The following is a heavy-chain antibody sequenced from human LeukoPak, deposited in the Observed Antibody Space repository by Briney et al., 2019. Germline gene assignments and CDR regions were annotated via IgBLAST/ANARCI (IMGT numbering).Heavy chain of an antibody. CDR2: IYHSGST. V-gene: IGHV4-39*07. CDR1: GGSISSGSYY. Sequence: SETLSLTCTVSGGSISSGSYYWSWIRQPPGKGLEWIGEIYHSGSTNYNPSLKSRVTISVDKSKNQFSLKLSSVTAADTAVYYCATPTGYWGQGTLVTVSS. J-gene: IGHJ4*02. CDR3: ATPTGY.